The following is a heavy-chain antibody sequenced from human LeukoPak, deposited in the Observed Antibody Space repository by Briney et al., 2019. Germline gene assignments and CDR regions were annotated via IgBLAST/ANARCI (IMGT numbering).Heavy chain of an antibody. V-gene: IGHV3-9*01. D-gene: IGHD2-15*01. CDR2: ISWNSGSI. CDR1: GFTFDDYA. Sequence: GGSLRLSCAASGFTFDDYAMHWARQTPGKGLEWVSGISWNSGSIGYADSVKGRFTISRDNAKNSLYLQMNSLRAEDTALYYCAKDKDCSGGSCYTLYAFDIWGQGTMVTVSS. CDR3: AKDKDCSGGSCYTLYAFDI. J-gene: IGHJ3*02.